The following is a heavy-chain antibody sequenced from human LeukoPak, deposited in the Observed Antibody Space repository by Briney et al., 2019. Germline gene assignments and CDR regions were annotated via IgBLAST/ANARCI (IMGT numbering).Heavy chain of an antibody. Sequence: SETLSLTCTVSGGSINSSSYYWGWLRQPPGKGLEWIGSIYYSGSTYYNPSLKSRVTISVDTSKNQFSLELRSVTAADTAVYYCARVGYYDSSGWAAFDIWGQGTMVTVSS. CDR3: ARVGYYDSSGWAAFDI. V-gene: IGHV4-39*07. D-gene: IGHD3-22*01. CDR1: GGSINSSSYY. J-gene: IGHJ3*02. CDR2: IYYSGST.